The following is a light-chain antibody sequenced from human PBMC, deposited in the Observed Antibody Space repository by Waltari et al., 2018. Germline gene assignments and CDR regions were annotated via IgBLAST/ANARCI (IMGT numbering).Light chain of an antibody. J-gene: IGKJ1*01. V-gene: IGKV1-5*03. Sequence: DIQMTQSPSTLSASVGDRVTLTCRASQSVSSWLAWYQQKPGKAPKLLLYKAASLESGVPSRFSGSGSGTEFTLTISSLQPDDFATYYCHQYSSYSWTFGQGTKVEIK. CDR1: QSVSSW. CDR3: HQYSSYSWT. CDR2: KAA.